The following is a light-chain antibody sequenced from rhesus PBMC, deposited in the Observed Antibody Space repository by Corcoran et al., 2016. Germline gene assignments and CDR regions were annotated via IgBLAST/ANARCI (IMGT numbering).Light chain of an antibody. CDR1: SSDIGGYNY. J-gene: IGLJ1*01. V-gene: IGLV2-32*01. Sequence: QAALTQPRSVSGSPGQTVTISCTGTSSDIGGYNYVSCYQQHPGTAPKLMIYGVSRRPSGVSDRFSGSKSGNTASLTISGLQADDDADYYCCSYAGNYTYIFGVGTRLTVL. CDR2: GVS. CDR3: CSYAGNYTYI.